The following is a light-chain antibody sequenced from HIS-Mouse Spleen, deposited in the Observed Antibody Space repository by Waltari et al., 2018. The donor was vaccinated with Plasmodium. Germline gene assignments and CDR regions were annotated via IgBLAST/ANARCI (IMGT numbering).Light chain of an antibody. J-gene: IGLJ3*02. CDR3: QTWGTGFWV. Sequence: QLVLTQSPSASASLGASVKLTCTLSSGHSSYAIAWHPQQAEKGPRYLMKLNSDGSHSKGAGIPDRFSGSSSGAERYLTISSLQSEDEADYYCQTWGTGFWVFGGGTKLTVL. CDR1: SGHSSYA. V-gene: IGLV4-69*01. CDR2: LNSDGSH.